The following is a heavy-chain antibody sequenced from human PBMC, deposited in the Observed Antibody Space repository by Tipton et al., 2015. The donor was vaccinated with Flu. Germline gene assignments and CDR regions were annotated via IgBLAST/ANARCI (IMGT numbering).Heavy chain of an antibody. CDR3: ARGSGSGTRVMFDY. CDR2: IYTSGST. CDR1: GGSLSSFY. Sequence: TLSLTCTVSGGSLSSFYWSWIRQPAGKGLEYIGRIYTSGSTNYNPSFKSRVSMSVETSKTQFSLDLSSVTAADTAMYYCARGSGSGTRVMFDYWGQGTLVTVSS. D-gene: IGHD3-10*01. J-gene: IGHJ4*02. V-gene: IGHV4-4*07.